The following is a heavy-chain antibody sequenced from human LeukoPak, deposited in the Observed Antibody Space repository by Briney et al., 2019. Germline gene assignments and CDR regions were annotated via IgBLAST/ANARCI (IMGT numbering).Heavy chain of an antibody. D-gene: IGHD6-19*01. Sequence: ASVKVSCKASGYTFTSYGISWVRQAPGQGLEWMGWISAYNGNTNYAQKLQGRVTMTTDTSTSTAYMELRSLRSDDTAVYYCARDPDSIAVAGTDRYFDYWSQGTLVTVSS. V-gene: IGHV1-18*01. CDR2: ISAYNGNT. J-gene: IGHJ4*02. CDR1: GYTFTSYG. CDR3: ARDPDSIAVAGTDRYFDY.